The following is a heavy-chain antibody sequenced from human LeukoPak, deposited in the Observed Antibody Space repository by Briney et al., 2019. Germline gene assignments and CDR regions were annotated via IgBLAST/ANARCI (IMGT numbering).Heavy chain of an antibody. Sequence: GGSLRLSCVASGCTFSSHWVNWVRQVPGKGLVWVSRINGDGGSTNYADSVKGRFTISRDNAKNTLYLQMNSLTIEDTAVYYCASPETGGFFDYWGQGTLVTVAS. CDR3: ASPETGGFFDY. D-gene: IGHD7-27*01. V-gene: IGHV3-74*01. J-gene: IGHJ4*02. CDR1: GCTFSSHW. CDR2: INGDGGST.